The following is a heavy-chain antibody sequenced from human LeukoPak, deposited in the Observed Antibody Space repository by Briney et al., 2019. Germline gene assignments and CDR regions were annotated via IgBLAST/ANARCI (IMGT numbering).Heavy chain of an antibody. J-gene: IGHJ4*02. Sequence: GGSLRLSCAASGFTFSSYEMNWVRQTPAKGLEWVSSIRSSGTDLYYADSVRGRFTISRDNAKNSLYLQINSLTTEDTAVYYCARGVPASVAGSFDYWGQGILVSVSS. CDR1: GFTFSSYE. D-gene: IGHD6-19*01. CDR2: IRSSGTDL. V-gene: IGHV3-48*03. CDR3: ARGVPASVAGSFDY.